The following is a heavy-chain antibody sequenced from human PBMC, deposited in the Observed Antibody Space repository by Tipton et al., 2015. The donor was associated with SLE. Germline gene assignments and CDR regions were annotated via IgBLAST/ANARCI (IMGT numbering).Heavy chain of an antibody. J-gene: IGHJ3*02. D-gene: IGHD5-24*01. CDR1: GFTFSSYE. CDR2: ISSSGSTI. V-gene: IGHV3-48*03. Sequence: SLRLSCAASGFTFSSYEMNWVRQAPGKGLEWVSYISSSGSTIYYADSVKGRLTISRDNAKNSLYLQMNSLRAEDTAVYYCASQLPTHIRGQGTMVTVSS. CDR3: ASQLPTHI.